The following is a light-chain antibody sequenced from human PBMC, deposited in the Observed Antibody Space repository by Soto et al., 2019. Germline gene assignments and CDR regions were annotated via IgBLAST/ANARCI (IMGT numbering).Light chain of an antibody. CDR3: QTWGSGIVV. V-gene: IGLV4-69*01. CDR2: LNSDGSH. Sequence: QPVLTQSPSASASLGASVKLTCTLSSGHSNYAIAWHQQQSEKGPRYLMKLNSDGSHSKGDGIPDRFSGSSSGAERYLTISSHQSEDAADYYCQTWGSGIVVFGGGTQLTVL. CDR1: SGHSNYA. J-gene: IGLJ2*01.